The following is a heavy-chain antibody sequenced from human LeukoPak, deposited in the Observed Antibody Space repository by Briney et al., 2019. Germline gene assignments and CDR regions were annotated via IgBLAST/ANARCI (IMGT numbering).Heavy chain of an antibody. V-gene: IGHV3-7*01. CDR2: IKQDGSEK. CDR3: TRDRYTYADFDY. CDR1: GFTFSSYW. Sequence: GGSLRLSCAASGFTFSSYWMSWVRQAPGKGLEWVANIKQDGSEKYYVDSVKGRFTISRDNAKNTLYLQMNSLRAEDTAVYYCTRDRYTYADFDYWGQGTLVTVSS. J-gene: IGHJ4*02. D-gene: IGHD5-18*01.